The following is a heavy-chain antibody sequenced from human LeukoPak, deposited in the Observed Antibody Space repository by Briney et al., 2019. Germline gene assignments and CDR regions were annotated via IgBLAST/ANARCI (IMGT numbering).Heavy chain of an antibody. CDR1: GFTFSSYA. D-gene: IGHD2-2*01. V-gene: IGHV3-23*01. CDR2: ISGSGGGT. Sequence: GGSLRLSCAASGFTFSSYAMSWVRQAPGRGLEWVSAISGSGGGTYYADSVKGRFTISRDNSKNTLYLQMNSLRAEDTAVYYCAKDSPPYCSSTSCQSPGMDVWGQGTTVTVSS. J-gene: IGHJ6*02. CDR3: AKDSPPYCSSTSCQSPGMDV.